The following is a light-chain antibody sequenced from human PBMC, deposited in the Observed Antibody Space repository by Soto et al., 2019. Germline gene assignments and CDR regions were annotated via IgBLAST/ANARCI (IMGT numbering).Light chain of an antibody. CDR2: DNS. CDR3: QAYDSSLGVVV. CDR1: NSNIGANYD. J-gene: IGLJ2*01. V-gene: IGLV1-40*01. Sequence: QAEVTQPPSVSGAPGQRVTISCTGSNSNIGANYDVYWYQQLPGTAPKLLISDNSDRPSEVPDRFSGSKSGTSASLAITGLQAEDEADYYCQAYDSSLGVVVFGGGTKLTVL.